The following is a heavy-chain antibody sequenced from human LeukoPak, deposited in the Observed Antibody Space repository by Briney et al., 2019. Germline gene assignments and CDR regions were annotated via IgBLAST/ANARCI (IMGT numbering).Heavy chain of an antibody. CDR3: AKYASNYYYYYMDV. J-gene: IGHJ6*03. V-gene: IGHV3-23*01. CDR2: ISGSGSST. Sequence: GGSLRLSCAASGFTVSSNYMSWVRQAPGKGLEWASAISGSGSSTYYADSVKGRFTISRDNSKNTLYLQMNSLRAEDTALYYCAKYASNYYYYYMDVWGEGTTVTVSS. CDR1: GFTVSSNY.